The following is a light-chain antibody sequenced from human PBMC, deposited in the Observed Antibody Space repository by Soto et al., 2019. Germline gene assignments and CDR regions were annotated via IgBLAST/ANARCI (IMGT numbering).Light chain of an antibody. V-gene: IGKV3-20*01. J-gene: IGKJ5*01. CDR1: ESVGNHY. CDR2: GAS. Sequence: EVWLTQSPGTLSLSPGERATLSCRASESVGNHYLAWYQKKPGQAPRLLIYGASSRATGIPDRFSGSGSGTDFTLTISRLEPEDFAVYYCQQYASSPITFGQGTRLEIK. CDR3: QQYASSPIT.